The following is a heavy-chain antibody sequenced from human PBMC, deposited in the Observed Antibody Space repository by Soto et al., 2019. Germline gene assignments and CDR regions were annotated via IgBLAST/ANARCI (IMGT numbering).Heavy chain of an antibody. CDR3: AKDLRDWGFFDS. D-gene: IGHD7-27*01. CDR1: GFTFSSYA. J-gene: IGHJ4*02. Sequence: DVQLLESGGELVQPGGSLRLACAASGFTFSSYAMSWVRQAPGKGLEWVSGLSGSGGNTNYADSVKGRFTISRDNSKNTLYLQMSSLGDDDTAIYYCAKDLRDWGFFDSWGQGTLVTVSS. CDR2: LSGSGGNT. V-gene: IGHV3-23*01.